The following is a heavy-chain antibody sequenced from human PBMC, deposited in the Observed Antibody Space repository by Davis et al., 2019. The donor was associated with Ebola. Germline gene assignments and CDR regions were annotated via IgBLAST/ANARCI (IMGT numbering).Heavy chain of an antibody. D-gene: IGHD3-22*01. CDR1: GFTFIDYA. CDR3: AKSDDSSGYFYAEDGFDV. Sequence: GGSLRPSCAVSGFTFIDYAMNWVRQAPGKGLEWVSATGVDGVGTFYADSVRGRFTISRDNSKNTLYLQMNSLRAEDTALYDCAKSDDSSGYFYAEDGFDVWGQGTMVIVSS. J-gene: IGHJ3*01. CDR2: TGVDGVGT. V-gene: IGHV3-23*01.